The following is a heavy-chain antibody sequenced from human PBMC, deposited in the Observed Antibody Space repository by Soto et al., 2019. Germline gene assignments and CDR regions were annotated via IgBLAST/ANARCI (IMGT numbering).Heavy chain of an antibody. CDR3: ARGSTGIMITFGGGYGMDV. V-gene: IGHV1-3*01. CDR1: GYTFTSYA. J-gene: IGHJ6*02. D-gene: IGHD3-16*01. CDR2: INAGNGNT. Sequence: VASVKVSCKASGYTFTSYAMHWVRQAPGQRLEWMGWINAGNGNTKYSQKFQGRVTITRDTSASTAYMELSSLRSEDTAVYYCARGSTGIMITFGGGYGMDVWGQGTTVTVSS.